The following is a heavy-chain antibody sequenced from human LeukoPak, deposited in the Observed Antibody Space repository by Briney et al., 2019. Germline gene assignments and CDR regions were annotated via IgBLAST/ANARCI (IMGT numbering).Heavy chain of an antibody. CDR3: ARENPPDY. V-gene: IGHV3-74*03. CDR1: GFTFSNYW. Sequence: GGSLRLSCAASGFTFSNYWMHWVRQVPGKGLVWISPINSDGSGTKYADSVKGRFTISRDNSKNTLYLQMNSLRAEDTAVYYCARENPPDYWGQGTLVTVSS. J-gene: IGHJ4*02. CDR2: INSDGSGT.